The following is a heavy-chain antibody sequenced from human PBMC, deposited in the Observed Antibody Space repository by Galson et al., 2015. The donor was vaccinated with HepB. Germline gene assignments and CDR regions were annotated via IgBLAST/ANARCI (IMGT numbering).Heavy chain of an antibody. CDR2: INPKSGAT. Sequence: SVKVSCKASGYTFNGYYIHWVRQAPGQGLEWMGRINPKSGATNYAQKFQGWVTMTRDTSISTAYMELNRLRSDDTAIYYCARDTSILVTGTHGMDVWGQGTTVTVSS. CDR1: GYTFNGYY. V-gene: IGHV1-2*04. J-gene: IGHJ6*02. CDR3: ARDTSILVTGTHGMDV. D-gene: IGHD2-21*02.